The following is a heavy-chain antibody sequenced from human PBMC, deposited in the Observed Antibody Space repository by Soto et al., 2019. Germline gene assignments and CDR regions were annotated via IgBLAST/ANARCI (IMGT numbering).Heavy chain of an antibody. Sequence: QVQLVESGGGVVQPGRSLRLSCAASGFTFSSYGMHWVRQAPGKGLEWVAVISYDGSNKYYADSVKGRFTISRDNSKNTLYLQMNSLRAEDTAVYYCAKGGHSSCYYLDDAFDIWGQGTMVTVSS. V-gene: IGHV3-30*18. D-gene: IGHD3-22*01. CDR3: AKGGHSSCYYLDDAFDI. CDR2: ISYDGSNK. J-gene: IGHJ3*02. CDR1: GFTFSSYG.